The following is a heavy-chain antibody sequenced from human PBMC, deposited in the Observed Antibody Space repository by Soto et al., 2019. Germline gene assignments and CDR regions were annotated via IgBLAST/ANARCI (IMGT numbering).Heavy chain of an antibody. D-gene: IGHD4-17*01. V-gene: IGHV4-39*01. CDR2: ISYRGKT. J-gene: IGHJ4*02. CDR1: GGFLNIGGYS. CDR3: ARRRASDYGGNNNPYYFDY. Sequence: SETLAFTCTLSGGFLNIGGYSWVWIRQPPGKGLEWISSISYRGKTYTSPSLHHRVILSIETYKNQFYLNVNSVTAEDTAVYYCARRRASDYGGNNNPYYFDYWGQGTRV.